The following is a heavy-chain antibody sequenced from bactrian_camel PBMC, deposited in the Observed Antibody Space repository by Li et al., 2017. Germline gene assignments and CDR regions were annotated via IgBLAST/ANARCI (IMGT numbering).Heavy chain of an antibody. CDR1: GFTFTNYW. Sequence: QLVESGGGFVQPGGSLRLSCAASGFTFTNYWMHWVRQGPGKGLEWVSSSSSGALSLVYADSVKGRFTISRDNAKNTVYLLMNSLKPEDTAVYYCVKPNPDARGGFDHWGQGTQVTVS. V-gene: IGHV3S25*01. J-gene: IGHJ4*01. CDR2: SSSGALSL. D-gene: IGHD1*01. CDR3: VKPNPDARGGFDH.